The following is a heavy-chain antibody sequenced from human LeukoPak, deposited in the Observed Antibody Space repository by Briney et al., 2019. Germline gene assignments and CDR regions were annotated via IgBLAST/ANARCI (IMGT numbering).Heavy chain of an antibody. J-gene: IGHJ4*02. CDR2: IYYSGST. D-gene: IGHD1-20*01. V-gene: IGHV4-59*08. Sequence: PSETLSLTCTVSGGSISGYYWSWIRQPPGKGLEWIGYIYYSGSTNYNPSLKSRVTISVDTSKNQFSLKLSSVTAADTAVYYCARQDRDNYYFDYWGQGTLVTVSS. CDR3: ARQDRDNYYFDY. CDR1: GGSISGYY.